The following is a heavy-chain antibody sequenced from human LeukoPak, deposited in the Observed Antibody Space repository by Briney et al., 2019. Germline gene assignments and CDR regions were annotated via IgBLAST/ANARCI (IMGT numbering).Heavy chain of an antibody. Sequence: SETLSLTCAVYGGSFSDSHWSWIRQPPGKGLEWIGEIDRRGSTNYSPSLKSRVTISLDTSKNQFSLRVNSVTAADTAVYYCASRTRAIAAAATNYWGQGTLVTVSS. V-gene: IGHV4-34*01. CDR1: GGSFSDSH. CDR3: ASRTRAIAAAATNY. J-gene: IGHJ4*02. CDR2: IDRRGST. D-gene: IGHD6-13*01.